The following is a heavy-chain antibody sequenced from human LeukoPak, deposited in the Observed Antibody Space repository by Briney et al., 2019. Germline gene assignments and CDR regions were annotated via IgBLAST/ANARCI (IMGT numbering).Heavy chain of an antibody. D-gene: IGHD3-10*01. CDR1: GGSFSGYY. V-gene: IGHV4-34*01. CDR2: INHSGST. CDR3: ASPMYYYGSGSQYYYYYYMDV. J-gene: IGHJ6*03. Sequence: SETLSLTCAVYGGSFSGYYWSWIRQPPGKGLEWIGEINHSGSTNYNPSLKSRVTISVDTSKNQFSLKLSSVTAADTAVYYCASPMYYYGSGSQYYYYYYMDVWGKGTTVTVSS.